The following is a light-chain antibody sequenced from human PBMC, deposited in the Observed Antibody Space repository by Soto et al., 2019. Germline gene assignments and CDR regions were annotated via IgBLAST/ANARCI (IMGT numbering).Light chain of an antibody. J-gene: IGLJ2*01. CDR3: SSYTSSKTVL. Sequence: QSALTQPASVSGSPGQSITISCTGTSSDIGGYNYVSWYHHHPGKAPKLMIYEVSNRPSGVSNRFSGSKSGNTASLTISGLQAEDEGDYYCSSYTSSKTVLFGGGTKLTVL. V-gene: IGLV2-14*01. CDR2: EVS. CDR1: SSDIGGYNY.